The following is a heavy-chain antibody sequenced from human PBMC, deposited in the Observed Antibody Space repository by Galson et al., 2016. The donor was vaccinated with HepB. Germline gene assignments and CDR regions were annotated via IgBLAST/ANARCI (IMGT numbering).Heavy chain of an antibody. Sequence: RLSCSASGFSFSSYAMTWVRQSPGKGLEWVSGISGSGSRTYYADSVKGRFTISRDNSKNTLIVQMNSLRAEDTAVYYCTSEFDYWGQGTLVTVSS. V-gene: IGHV3-23*01. CDR1: GFSFSSYA. CDR3: TSEFDY. D-gene: IGHD2-2*01. J-gene: IGHJ4*02. CDR2: ISGSGSRT.